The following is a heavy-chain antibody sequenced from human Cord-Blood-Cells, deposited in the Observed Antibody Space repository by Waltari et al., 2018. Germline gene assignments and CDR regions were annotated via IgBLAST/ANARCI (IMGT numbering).Heavy chain of an antibody. CDR1: GGTFSSYA. Sequence: QVQLVQSGAEVKKPGSSVKVSCKASGGTFSSYAISWVRQAPGQGLEWMGRISPIVGRANYAQKFQGRVTITADKSTSTAYMELSSLRSEDTAVYYCARDGDYSNYFDDWGQGTLVTVSS. CDR2: ISPIVGRA. CDR3: ARDGDYSNYFDD. V-gene: IGHV1-69*09. J-gene: IGHJ4*02. D-gene: IGHD4-4*01.